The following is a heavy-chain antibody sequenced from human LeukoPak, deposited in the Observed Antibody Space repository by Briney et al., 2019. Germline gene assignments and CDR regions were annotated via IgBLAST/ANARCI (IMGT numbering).Heavy chain of an antibody. CDR1: GFNFSASA. V-gene: IGHV3-73*01. CDR3: TRRSITSSGTDDY. D-gene: IGHD1-26*01. CDR2: IRSKTHSYAT. J-gene: IGHJ4*02. Sequence: PGGSLKLSCAASGFNFSASAIHWVRQASGKGLEWIGRIRSKTHSYATTYAASLKGRFIISRDDSKNTTYLQMSSLKTDDTAVCYCTRRSITSSGTDDYWGQGTRVTVSS.